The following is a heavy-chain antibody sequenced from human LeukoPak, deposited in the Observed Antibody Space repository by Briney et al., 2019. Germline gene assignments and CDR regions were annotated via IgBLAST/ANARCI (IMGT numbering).Heavy chain of an antibody. J-gene: IGHJ4*02. V-gene: IGHV3-23*01. D-gene: IGHD6-19*01. CDR3: AKVKQSVGLFDY. Sequence: PGGSLRLSCAASGFTFSSYGMSWVRQAPGKGLEWVSAISGSGGSTYYADSVKGRFTISRDNSKNTLYLQMNSLRAEDTAVYYCAKVKQSVGLFDYWGQGTLVTVSS. CDR1: GFTFSSYG. CDR2: ISGSGGST.